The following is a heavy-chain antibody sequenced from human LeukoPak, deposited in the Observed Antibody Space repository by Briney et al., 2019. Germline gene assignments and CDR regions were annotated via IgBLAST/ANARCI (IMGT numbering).Heavy chain of an antibody. D-gene: IGHD4-17*01. CDR3: AKGGATVIDY. V-gene: IGHV3-74*01. J-gene: IGHJ4*02. CDR1: GFTFSNYW. Sequence: PGGSLRLSCAASGFTFSNYWMHWVRQAPGKGLVWVSRINSDGSSTTSAGSVKGRFTISRDNAKNTLYLQMNSLRAEDTAVYYCAKGGATVIDYWGQGTLVTVSS. CDR2: INSDGSST.